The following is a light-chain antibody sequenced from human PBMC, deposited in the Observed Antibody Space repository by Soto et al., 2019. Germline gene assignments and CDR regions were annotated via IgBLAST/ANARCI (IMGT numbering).Light chain of an antibody. CDR1: HSIKNY. CDR3: QHSYRTLGT. V-gene: IGKV1-39*01. Sequence: IQMTQSPSSLSASVGDRVIITCRSDHSIKNYLNWYQQRPGKVPQLLIYAASTLQSGVPSRFSGSGSGRVFTLTINSLQPEDVATYYGQHSYRTLGTFGRGTRVEI. J-gene: IGKJ2*01. CDR2: AAS.